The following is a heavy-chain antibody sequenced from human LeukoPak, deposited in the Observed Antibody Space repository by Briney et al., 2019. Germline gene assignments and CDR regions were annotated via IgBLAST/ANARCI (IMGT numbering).Heavy chain of an antibody. Sequence: GGSLRLSCAASGFTFSSYAMHWVRQAPGKGLEWVAVISYDGSNKYYADSVKGRFTISRDNSKNTLYLQMNSLRAEDTAVYYCARERRLGELSLQYFDYWGQGTLVTVSS. D-gene: IGHD3-16*02. CDR2: ISYDGSNK. CDR1: GFTFSSYA. J-gene: IGHJ4*02. CDR3: ARERRLGELSLQYFDY. V-gene: IGHV3-30*04.